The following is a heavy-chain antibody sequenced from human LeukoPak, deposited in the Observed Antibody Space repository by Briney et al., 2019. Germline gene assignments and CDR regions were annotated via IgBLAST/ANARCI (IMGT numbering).Heavy chain of an antibody. J-gene: IGHJ3*02. Sequence: SQTLSLTCTVSGASIRSGDYYWSWIRQPPGKGLEWIGYIYYSGSTYYNPSLKSRVTISVDTSKNHFSLKLSSVTAADTAVHYCARGQAGIVVVTATDAFDIWGQGTMVTVSS. V-gene: IGHV4-30-4*01. D-gene: IGHD2-21*02. CDR2: IYYSGST. CDR1: GASIRSGDYY. CDR3: ARGQAGIVVVTATDAFDI.